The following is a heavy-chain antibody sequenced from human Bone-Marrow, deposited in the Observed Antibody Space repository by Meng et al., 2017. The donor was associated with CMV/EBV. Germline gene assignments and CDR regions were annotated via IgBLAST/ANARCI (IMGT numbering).Heavy chain of an antibody. V-gene: IGHV3-30*02. CDR3: AKPHPTSVVRAHVFDV. J-gene: IGHJ3*01. CDR2: IRYDGSNK. CDR1: GFTFISYG. D-gene: IGHD2-21*01. Sequence: GESLKISCAASGFTFISYGMHWVRQAPGKGLEWVAFIRYDGSNKYYADSVKGRSIISRDNSKNTLYLQMNSLRADDTAVYYCAKPHPTSVVRAHVFDVWGQGTLVPVSS.